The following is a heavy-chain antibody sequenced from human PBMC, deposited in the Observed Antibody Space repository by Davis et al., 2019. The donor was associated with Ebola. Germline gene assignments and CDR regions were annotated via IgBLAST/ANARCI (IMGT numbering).Heavy chain of an antibody. Sequence: GESLKISCAASGFSFRSYEFNWVRQAPGKGLEWISYIDDSGTWTVYADSVRGRFTVSRDNARSSLYLQLTALRVDDTATYYCVRDSGSCSKITCHHFESWGPGTPVTVSS. D-gene: IGHD3-10*01. CDR2: IDDSGTWT. CDR1: GFSFRSYE. CDR3: VRDSGSCSKITCHHFES. V-gene: IGHV3-48*03. J-gene: IGHJ4*02.